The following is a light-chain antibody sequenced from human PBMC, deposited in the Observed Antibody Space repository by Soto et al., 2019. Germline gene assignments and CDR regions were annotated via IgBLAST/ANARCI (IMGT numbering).Light chain of an antibody. CDR3: QKYNIAPWT. V-gene: IGKV1-27*01. J-gene: IGKJ1*01. Sequence: DLQMTQFPSSLSASVGDRVPITCRASQDIRTFLAWYQQRPGKVPKLLIYAASTLQSGVPSRFSGSGSGTDFTLIISSLQPEDVATYYCQKYNIAPWTFGHGTRVEI. CDR1: QDIRTF. CDR2: AAS.